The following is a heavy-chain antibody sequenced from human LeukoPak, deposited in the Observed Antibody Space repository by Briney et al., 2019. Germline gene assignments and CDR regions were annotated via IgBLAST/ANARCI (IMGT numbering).Heavy chain of an antibody. V-gene: IGHV3-73*01. D-gene: IGHD6-19*01. CDR3: TTYTRGHY. Sequence: PGGSLKLSCAASGFTFSGYDMHWVRQASGKGLEWVGRIGIKANNYATAYSAALKGRFTISRDDSKNTAYLQMNSLRTEDTAVYYCTTYTRGHYWGQGILVTVSS. CDR1: GFTFSGYD. J-gene: IGHJ4*02. CDR2: IGIKANNYAT.